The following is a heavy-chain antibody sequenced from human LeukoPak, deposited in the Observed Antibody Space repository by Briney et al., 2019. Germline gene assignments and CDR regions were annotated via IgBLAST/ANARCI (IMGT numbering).Heavy chain of an antibody. D-gene: IGHD3-3*01. V-gene: IGHV1-24*01. J-gene: IGHJ4*02. CDR1: GYTLTELS. CDR3: ATAKAIFGVVNFDY. CDR2: FDPEDGET. Sequence: ASVKVFCKVSGYTLTELSMHWVRQAPGKGRERMRGFDPEDGETIYAQKLRGRVTMTDDTSTDTAYMELSSLRSEDTAVYYCATAKAIFGVVNFDYWGEGTLVSVSS.